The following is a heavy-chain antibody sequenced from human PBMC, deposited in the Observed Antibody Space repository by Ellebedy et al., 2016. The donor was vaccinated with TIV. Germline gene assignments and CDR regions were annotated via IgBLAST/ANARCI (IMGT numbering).Heavy chain of an antibody. D-gene: IGHD3-3*01. CDR3: ARGITIFGVVIQSYYYYYGMDV. J-gene: IGHJ6*02. V-gene: IGHV1-2*02. CDR2: INPNSGGT. Sequence: ASVKVSXXASGYTFTGYYMHWVRQAPGQGLEWMGWINPNSGGTNYAQKFQGRVTMTRDTSISTAYMELSRLRSDDTAVYYCARGITIFGVVIQSYYYYYGMDVWGQGTTVTVSS. CDR1: GYTFTGYY.